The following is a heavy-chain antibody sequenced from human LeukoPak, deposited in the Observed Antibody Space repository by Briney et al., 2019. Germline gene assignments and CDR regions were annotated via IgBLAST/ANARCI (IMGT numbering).Heavy chain of an antibody. V-gene: IGHV3-7*01. CDR2: IKQDGSGK. J-gene: IGHJ5*02. CDR3: ARDGGTDWYDP. D-gene: IGHD3-16*01. CDR1: GFTISGYW. Sequence: PGGSLRLSCAASGFTISGYWMTWVRQAPGKRLEWVANIKQDGSGKTYVDSVKGRFTISRDNAKNSIYLQMNSLRVEDTAIYYCARDGGTDWYDPWGQGTLVSVSS.